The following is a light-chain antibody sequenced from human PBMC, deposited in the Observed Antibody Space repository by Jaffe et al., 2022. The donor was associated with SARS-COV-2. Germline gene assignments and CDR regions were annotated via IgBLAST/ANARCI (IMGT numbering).Light chain of an antibody. V-gene: IGLV2-11*01. Sequence: QSALTQPRSVSGSPGQSVTISCTGTSSDVGGYNFVSWYQQHPGKVPRLMIYGVNKRPSGVPDRFSASRSGNTASLTISGLQAEDEADYYCCSYAGSDTLVFGGGTKLTVL. J-gene: IGLJ2*01. CDR1: SSDVGGYNF. CDR2: GVN. CDR3: CSYAGSDTLV.